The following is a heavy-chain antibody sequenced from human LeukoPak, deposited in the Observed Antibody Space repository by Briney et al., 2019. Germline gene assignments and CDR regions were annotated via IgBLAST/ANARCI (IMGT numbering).Heavy chain of an antibody. V-gene: IGHV3-30*02. Sequence: PGGSLRLSCAASGFTVSSNEMSWVRQAPGKGLEWVAFIRYDGSNKYYADSVKGRFTISRDNSKNTLYLQMNSLRAEDTAVYYCARDLYSYGYFDYWGQGTLVTVSS. CDR3: ARDLYSYGYFDY. D-gene: IGHD5-18*01. CDR1: GFTVSSNE. J-gene: IGHJ4*02. CDR2: IRYDGSNK.